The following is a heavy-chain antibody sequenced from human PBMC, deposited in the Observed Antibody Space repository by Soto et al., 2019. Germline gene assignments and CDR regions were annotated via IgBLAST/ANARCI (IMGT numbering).Heavy chain of an antibody. CDR1: GFTFDDYA. CDR3: AKATSYSGYDLGGLDY. V-gene: IGHV3-9*01. CDR2: ISWNSGSI. J-gene: IGHJ4*02. Sequence: EVQLVESGGGLVQPGRSLRLSCAASGFTFDDYAMHWVRQAPGKGLEWVSGISWNSGSIGYADSVKGRFTISRDNAKNSLDLQMNSLRAEDTALYYCAKATSYSGYDLGGLDYWGQGTLVTVSS. D-gene: IGHD5-12*01.